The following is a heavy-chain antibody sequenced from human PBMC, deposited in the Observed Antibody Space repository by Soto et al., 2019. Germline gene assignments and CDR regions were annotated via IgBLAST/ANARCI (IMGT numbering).Heavy chain of an antibody. CDR3: ARGGYSSSIYYYGMDV. CDR2: IGTAGET. V-gene: IGHV3-13*01. D-gene: IGHD6-6*01. CDR1: GFTFSSYD. Sequence: PGGSLRLSCAASGFTFSSYDMHWVRQATGKGLEWVSAIGTAGETYYPGSVKGRFTISRENAKNSLYLQMNSLRAGDTAVYYCARGGYSSSIYYYGMDVWGRGTTVTVSS. J-gene: IGHJ6*02.